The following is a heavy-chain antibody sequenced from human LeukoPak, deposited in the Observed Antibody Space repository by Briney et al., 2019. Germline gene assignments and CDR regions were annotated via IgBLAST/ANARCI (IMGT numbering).Heavy chain of an antibody. D-gene: IGHD3-22*01. Sequence: PGGSLRLSCTASGFTFSSYAMSWVRQAPGKGLEWVSAISGSGGTTYYADSVKGRFTISRDNSKNTLHLQMNSLRAEDTAVYYCAKGPASSGSYWGQGTLVTVSS. V-gene: IGHV3-23*01. CDR3: AKGPASSGSY. J-gene: IGHJ4*02. CDR1: GFTFSSYA. CDR2: ISGSGGTT.